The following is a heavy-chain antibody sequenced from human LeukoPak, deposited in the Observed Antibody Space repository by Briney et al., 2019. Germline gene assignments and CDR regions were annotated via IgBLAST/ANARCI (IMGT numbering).Heavy chain of an antibody. J-gene: IGHJ4*02. CDR3: ARVTRGYSYGPVDY. CDR1: GFTFSNYG. V-gene: IGHV3-21*01. D-gene: IGHD5-18*01. Sequence: GGSLRLSCAVSGFTFSNYGVNWVRQAPGKGLEWVSSIDRTGSNVFYADSVKGRFTISRDNAKNSLYLQMNSLRAEDTAVYYCARVTRGYSYGPVDYWGQGTLVTVSS. CDR2: IDRTGSNV.